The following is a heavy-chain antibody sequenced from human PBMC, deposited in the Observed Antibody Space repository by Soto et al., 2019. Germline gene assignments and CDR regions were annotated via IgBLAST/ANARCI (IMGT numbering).Heavy chain of an antibody. Sequence: GGSLRLSCAASGFTFSSYGMHWVRQAPGKGLEWVAVIWYDGSNKYYADSVKGRFTISRDNSKNTLYLQMNSLRAEDTAVYYCAREPGYSSSWHPIPSDYYYYYMDVWGKGTTVTVSS. J-gene: IGHJ6*03. D-gene: IGHD6-13*01. CDR2: IWYDGSNK. CDR1: GFTFSSYG. V-gene: IGHV3-33*01. CDR3: AREPGYSSSWHPIPSDYYYYYMDV.